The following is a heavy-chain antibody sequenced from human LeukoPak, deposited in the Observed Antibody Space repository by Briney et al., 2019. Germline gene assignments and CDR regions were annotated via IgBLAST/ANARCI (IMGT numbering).Heavy chain of an antibody. V-gene: IGHV4-61*02. CDR3: ARDYGDYFDY. CDR1: GGSISSGSYY. Sequence: SETLSLTCTVSGGSISSGSYYWSWIRQPAGKGLEWIGRIYTSGSTNYNPSLKSRVTISVDTSKNQFSLKLSSVTAADTAVYYCARDYGDYFDYWGQGTLVTVSS. J-gene: IGHJ4*02. D-gene: IGHD4-17*01. CDR2: IYTSGST.